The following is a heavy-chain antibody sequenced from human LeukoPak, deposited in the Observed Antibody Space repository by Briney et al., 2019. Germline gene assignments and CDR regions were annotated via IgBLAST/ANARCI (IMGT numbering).Heavy chain of an antibody. CDR2: IRNDGSIK. V-gene: IGHV3-30*02. J-gene: IGHJ5*02. Sequence: PGGSLRLSCAASGFTFSTYGMHWVRQAPGKGLEWVAFIRNDGSIKHYGDSVKGRITISRDNSKNTLYLQMNSLRAEDTAVYYCARARAAGTFDWFDPWGQGTLVTVSS. CDR3: ARARAAGTFDWFDP. CDR1: GFTFSTYG. D-gene: IGHD6-13*01.